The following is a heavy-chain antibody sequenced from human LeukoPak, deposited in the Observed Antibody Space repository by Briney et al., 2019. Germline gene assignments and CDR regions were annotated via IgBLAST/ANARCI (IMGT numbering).Heavy chain of an antibody. CDR3: ARQISDYYYYYIDV. CDR2: IYYSGTT. V-gene: IGHV4-34*01. D-gene: IGHD3-3*01. CDR1: GGSFSGYY. J-gene: IGHJ6*03. Sequence: PSETLSLTCAVYGGSFSGYYWGWIRQPPGKGLEWIGTIYYSGTTYYNPSLESRVTMSADTSKNQFSLTLRSVTAADTAVYYCARQISDYYYYYIDVWGKGATVTVSS.